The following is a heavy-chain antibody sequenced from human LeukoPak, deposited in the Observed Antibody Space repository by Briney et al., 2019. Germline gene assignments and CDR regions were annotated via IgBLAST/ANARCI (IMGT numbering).Heavy chain of an antibody. CDR1: GGSVSSSNYY. CDR2: IYYSGST. J-gene: IGHJ3*02. CDR3: ARDSYYYDSSGYYSDAFDI. D-gene: IGHD3-22*01. V-gene: IGHV4-39*07. Sequence: PSETLSLTCTVSGGSVSSSNYYWGWIRQPPGKGLEWIGSIYYSGSTYYNPSLKSRVTISLDTSKNQFSLKLSSVTAADTAVYYCARDSYYYDSSGYYSDAFDIWGQGTMVTVSS.